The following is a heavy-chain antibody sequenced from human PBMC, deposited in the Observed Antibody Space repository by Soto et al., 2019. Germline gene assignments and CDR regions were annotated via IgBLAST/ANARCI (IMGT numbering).Heavy chain of an antibody. V-gene: IGHV3-48*01. CDR1: GFTFSSYS. Sequence: GSLRLSCAASGFTFSSYSMNWVRQAPGKGLEWVSYISSSSSTIYYADSVKGRFTISRDNAKNSLYLQMNSLRAEDTAVYYCARTLARMGAPPLDYWGQGTLVTVSS. D-gene: IGHD1-26*01. J-gene: IGHJ4*02. CDR3: ARTLARMGAPPLDY. CDR2: ISSSSSTI.